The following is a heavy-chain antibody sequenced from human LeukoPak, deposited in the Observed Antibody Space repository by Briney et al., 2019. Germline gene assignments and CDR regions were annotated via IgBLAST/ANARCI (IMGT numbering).Heavy chain of an antibody. Sequence: ASVKVSCKASGYTFTSYYMHWVRQAPGQGLEWMGIINPSGGSTSYAQKFQGRVTMTRDTSTSTVYMELSSLRSEDTAVYYCAIYSSSHNNYYYYYMDVWGKGTTVTVSS. D-gene: IGHD6-6*01. CDR2: INPSGGST. CDR1: GYTFTSYY. CDR3: AIYSSSHNNYYYYYMDV. V-gene: IGHV1-46*01. J-gene: IGHJ6*03.